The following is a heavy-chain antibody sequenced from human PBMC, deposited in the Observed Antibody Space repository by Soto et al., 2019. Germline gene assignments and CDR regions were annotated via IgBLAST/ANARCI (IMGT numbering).Heavy chain of an antibody. Sequence: PGESLKISCNGSGYFFSRHWIGWVRQMPSKGLEWIGFIYPGDSDTKYSPSFQGQVTISADKSTNTAYLQWSTLKASDTAMYYCGRSPGLIPTVMEDWGQGTLVAVSS. J-gene: IGHJ4*02. V-gene: IGHV5-51*01. D-gene: IGHD4-17*01. CDR3: GRSPGLIPTVMED. CDR1: GYFFSRHW. CDR2: IYPGDSDT.